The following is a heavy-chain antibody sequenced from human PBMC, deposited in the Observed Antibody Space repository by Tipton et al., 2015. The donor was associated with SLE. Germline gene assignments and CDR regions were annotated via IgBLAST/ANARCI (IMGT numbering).Heavy chain of an antibody. D-gene: IGHD3-9*01. CDR2: IIPIFGTA. Sequence: QSGAEVKKPGSSVKVSCKASGGTFSSYAISWVRQAPGQGLEWMGGIIPIFGTANYAQKFQGRVTITADESTSTAYMELSSLRSEDTAVYYCARDRSYYDILTGYYLYYYGMDVWGQGTAVPVSS. V-gene: IGHV1-69*01. CDR1: GGTFSSYA. CDR3: ARDRSYYDILTGYYLYYYGMDV. J-gene: IGHJ6*02.